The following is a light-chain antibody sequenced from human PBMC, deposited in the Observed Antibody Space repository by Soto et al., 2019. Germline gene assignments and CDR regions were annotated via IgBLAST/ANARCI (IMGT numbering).Light chain of an antibody. Sequence: QSALTQPASVSGSPGQSITISCTGTSSDVGGYNYVSWYQQHPGKAPKLMIYDVSNRPSGVSNRFSGSKSGNTASLTISGFQAGDEADYYCSSYTGSSTLYVFGAGTKVTVL. CDR2: DVS. J-gene: IGLJ1*01. CDR3: SSYTGSSTLYV. V-gene: IGLV2-14*01. CDR1: SSDVGGYNY.